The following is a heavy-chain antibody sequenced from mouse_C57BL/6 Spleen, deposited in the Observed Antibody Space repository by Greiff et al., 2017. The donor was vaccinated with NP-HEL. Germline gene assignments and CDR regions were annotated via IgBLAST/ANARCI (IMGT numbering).Heavy chain of an antibody. Sequence: EVKLMESGAELVRPGASVKLSCTASGFNIKDYYMHWVKQRPEQGLEWIGRIDPEDGDTEYAPKFQGKATMTADTSSNTAYLQLSSLTSEDTAVYYCTTSDYDYDEGFAYWGQGTLVTVSA. V-gene: IGHV14-1*01. CDR2: IDPEDGDT. D-gene: IGHD2-4*01. CDR1: GFNIKDYY. J-gene: IGHJ3*01. CDR3: TTSDYDYDEGFAY.